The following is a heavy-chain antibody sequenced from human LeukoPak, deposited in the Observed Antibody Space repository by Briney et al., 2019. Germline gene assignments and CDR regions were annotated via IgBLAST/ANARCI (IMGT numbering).Heavy chain of an antibody. V-gene: IGHV4-59*01. CDR1: GDSISSYY. CDR3: ARASLNSGPRFDY. CDR2: IYYSGST. Sequence: SETLSLTCTVSGDSISSYYWSRIRQPPGKGLEWIGYIYYSGSTNYSPSLKSRVTISIDTSKNQFSLKLSSVTAADTAVYYCARASLNSGPRFDYWGQGILVTVSS. D-gene: IGHD1-26*01. J-gene: IGHJ4*02.